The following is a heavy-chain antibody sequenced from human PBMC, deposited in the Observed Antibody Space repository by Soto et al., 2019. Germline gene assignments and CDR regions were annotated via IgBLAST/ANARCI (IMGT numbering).Heavy chain of an antibody. CDR3: ATLSSEEYSFDY. J-gene: IGHJ4*02. D-gene: IGHD6-6*01. Sequence: QVQLVQAGAEVKKPGASVKVSCKVSGYTLTELSMHWVRQAPGKGLEWMGGFDPEDGETIYAQKFQGRVTMTEDNSTDTAYMELSSLRSEDTAVYYCATLSSEEYSFDYWGEGTLVTVSS. CDR1: GYTLTELS. V-gene: IGHV1-24*01. CDR2: FDPEDGET.